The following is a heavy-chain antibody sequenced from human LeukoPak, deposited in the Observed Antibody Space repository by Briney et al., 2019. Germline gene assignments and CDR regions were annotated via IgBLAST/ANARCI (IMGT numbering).Heavy chain of an antibody. CDR2: ISSSSSYI. CDR1: GFTFSSYS. J-gene: IGHJ6*02. V-gene: IGHV3-21*04. Sequence: GGSLRLSCAASGFTFSSYSMNWVRQAPGKGLEWVSSISSSSSYIYYADSVKGRFTISRDNAKNSLYLQMNSLRAEDTALYYCAKGYSSGWYSYTGYYYGMDVWGQGTTVTVSS. CDR3: AKGYSSGWYSYTGYYYGMDV. D-gene: IGHD6-19*01.